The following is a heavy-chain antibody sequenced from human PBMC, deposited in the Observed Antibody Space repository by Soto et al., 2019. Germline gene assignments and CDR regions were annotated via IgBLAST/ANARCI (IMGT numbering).Heavy chain of an antibody. Sequence: LSLTCTVSVDSISSGNHYRSWIRQPPGKGLEWIGYIFYSGTAYYNPSLKSRLTISVDTSKNQFSLKLSSVTAADTAVYYCARTDYGTAYFDPWGQGSLVTVSS. CDR1: VDSISSGNHY. V-gene: IGHV4-30-4*01. CDR2: IFYSGTA. J-gene: IGHJ5*02. D-gene: IGHD3-10*01. CDR3: ARTDYGTAYFDP.